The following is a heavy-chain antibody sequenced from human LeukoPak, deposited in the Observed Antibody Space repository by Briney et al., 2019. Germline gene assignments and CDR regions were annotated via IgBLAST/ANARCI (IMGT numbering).Heavy chain of an antibody. CDR3: ARVGPVGQLVYWFDP. CDR1: GGSISSGSYY. J-gene: IGHJ5*02. Sequence: PSETLSLTCTVSGGSISSGSYYWSWIRQPAGKGLEWIGRIYTSGSTNYNPSLKSRVTISVDTSKNQFSLKLSSVTAADTAVYYCARVGPVGQLVYWFDPWGQGTLVTVSS. D-gene: IGHD6-13*01. V-gene: IGHV4-61*02. CDR2: IYTSGST.